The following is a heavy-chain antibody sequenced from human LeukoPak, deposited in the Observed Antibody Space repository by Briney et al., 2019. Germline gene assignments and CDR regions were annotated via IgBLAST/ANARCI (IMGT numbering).Heavy chain of an antibody. V-gene: IGHV3-20*04. Sequence: GGALRLSCVASGFIFDDYGMSWVRQAPGKGLEWISGINRNGDSIAYADSVKGRFTISRDNAKNSLYLQMNSLRAKDPALYYCTRSSTEADWGQVTRVTVSS. D-gene: IGHD6-19*01. CDR2: INRNGDSI. CDR1: GFIFDDYG. J-gene: IGHJ4*02. CDR3: TRSSTEAD.